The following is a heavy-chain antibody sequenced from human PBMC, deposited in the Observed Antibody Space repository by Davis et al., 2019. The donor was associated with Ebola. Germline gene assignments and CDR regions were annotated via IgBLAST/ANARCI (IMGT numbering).Heavy chain of an antibody. V-gene: IGHV3-11*01. CDR1: GFSISSNY. CDR2: ISSSGSTI. Sequence: GGSLRLSCAASGFSISSNYMNWVRQAPGKGLEWVSYISSSGSTIYYADSVKGRFTISRDNAKNSLYLQMNSLRAEDTAVYYCARVQASEGMDVWGKGTTVTVSS. CDR3: ARVQASEGMDV. J-gene: IGHJ6*04.